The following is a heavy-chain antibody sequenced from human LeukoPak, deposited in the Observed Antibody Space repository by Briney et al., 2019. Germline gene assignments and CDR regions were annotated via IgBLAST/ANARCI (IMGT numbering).Heavy chain of an antibody. V-gene: IGHV1-69*04. CDR3: ARGGVAAPSNFDY. CDR1: GSTFSNYA. Sequence: SVKVSCRASGSTFSNYAISWVRQAPGQGLEWIGRIIPILGIANYAQNFQGRVTITADKSTSTAYMELSSLRSEDTAVYYCARGGVAAPSNFDYWGQGTLVTVAS. D-gene: IGHD6-6*01. J-gene: IGHJ4*02. CDR2: IIPILGIA.